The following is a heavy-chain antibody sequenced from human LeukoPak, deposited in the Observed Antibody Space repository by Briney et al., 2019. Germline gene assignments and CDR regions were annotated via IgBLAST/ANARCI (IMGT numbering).Heavy chain of an antibody. J-gene: IGHJ4*02. Sequence: PGGSLRPSCAAAGFTFSTYAMSWVRQAPGKVLEWVSAISGSGGSTYYADSVKGRFTISRDNSKNTLYLQMNSLRGEDTAVYYCAKGARYSSSWYWFDYWGQGTLVTVSS. CDR1: GFTFSTYA. CDR3: AKGARYSSSWYWFDY. V-gene: IGHV3-23*01. D-gene: IGHD6-13*01. CDR2: ISGSGGST.